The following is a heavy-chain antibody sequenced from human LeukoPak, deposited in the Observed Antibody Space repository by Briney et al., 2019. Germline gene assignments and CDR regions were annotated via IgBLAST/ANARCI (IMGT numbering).Heavy chain of an antibody. J-gene: IGHJ6*02. CDR2: IYTSGST. V-gene: IGHV4-61*02. CDR1: GGSISSGSYY. CDR3: ARDGRYYYGMDV. Sequence: PSETLSLTCTVSGGSISSGSYYWSWIRQPAGKGLEWIGRIYTSGSTNYNPSLKSRVTISVDTSKNQFSLKLSSVTAADTAVYYCARDGRYYYGMDVWGQGTTVTVSS.